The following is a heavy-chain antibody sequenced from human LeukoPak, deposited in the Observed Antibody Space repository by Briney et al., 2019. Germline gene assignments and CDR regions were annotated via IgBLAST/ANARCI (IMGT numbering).Heavy chain of an antibody. CDR2: ISAYNGNT. Sequence: EASVKVSCKASGYTFTSYGISWVRQAPGQGLEWMGWISAYNGNTNYAQKLQGRVTMTKDTSTSTAYMELRSLRSDDTAVYYCASGSLVVTALDYYYYMDVWGKGTTVTVSS. V-gene: IGHV1-18*01. D-gene: IGHD2-21*02. CDR3: ASGSLVVTALDYYYYMDV. CDR1: GYTFTSYG. J-gene: IGHJ6*03.